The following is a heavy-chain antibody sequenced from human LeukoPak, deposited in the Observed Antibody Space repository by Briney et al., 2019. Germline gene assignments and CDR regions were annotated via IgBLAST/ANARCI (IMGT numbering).Heavy chain of an antibody. CDR3: ARDRAVAGTDYFDY. J-gene: IGHJ4*02. CDR2: INPSGGST. D-gene: IGHD6-19*01. Sequence: ASVKVSCKASGYTFTSYAMNWVRQAPGQGLEWMGIINPSGGSTSYAQKFQGRVTMTRDMSTSTVYMELSSLRSEDTAVYYCARDRAVAGTDYFDYWGQGTLVTVSS. V-gene: IGHV1-46*01. CDR1: GYTFTSYA.